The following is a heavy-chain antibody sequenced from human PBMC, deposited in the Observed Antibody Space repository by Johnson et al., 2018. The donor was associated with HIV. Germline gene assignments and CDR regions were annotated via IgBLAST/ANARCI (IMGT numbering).Heavy chain of an antibody. D-gene: IGHD3-10*01. J-gene: IGHJ3*02. CDR2: IYSGSNT. Sequence: VQLVESGGGLIQPGGSLRLSCAASGFTVSSNYMSWVRQAPGKGLEWVSVIYSGSNTDYADSVKGRFTLSRDYFKKTMYLQMNSLRAEDTAVYYCAKDQYGSSGRYAFDIWGQGTMVTVSS. CDR3: AKDQYGSSGRYAFDI. CDR1: GFTVSSNY. V-gene: IGHV3-53*01.